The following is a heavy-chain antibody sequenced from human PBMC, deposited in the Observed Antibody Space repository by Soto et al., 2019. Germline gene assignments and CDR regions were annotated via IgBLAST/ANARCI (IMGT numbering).Heavy chain of an antibody. V-gene: IGHV4-59*01. Sequence: SETLSLTCTASGGSISSYYWSWIRQPPGKGLEWIGYIYYSGSTNYNPSLKSRVTISVDTSKNQFSLKLSSVTAADTAVYYCGRGGGYYDILTGYYTPWGQGTLVTVSS. D-gene: IGHD3-9*01. J-gene: IGHJ5*02. CDR1: GGSISSYY. CDR3: GRGGGYYDILTGYYTP. CDR2: IYYSGST.